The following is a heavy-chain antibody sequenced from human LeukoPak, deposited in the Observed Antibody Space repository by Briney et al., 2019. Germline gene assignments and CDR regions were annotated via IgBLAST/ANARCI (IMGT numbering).Heavy chain of an antibody. CDR1: GFTLGTFW. CDR3: ARDVDTNY. V-gene: IGHV3-7*03. J-gene: IGHJ4*02. Sequence: GGSLRLSGPAFGFTLGTFWMTWVGQPPGKGLEWVANIKEEGSEKYYVDSVKGRFTISRDNARKSLSLQMNSLRAEDTAVYYCARDVDTNYWGQGTLVTVSS. CDR2: IKEEGSEK. D-gene: IGHD5-18*01.